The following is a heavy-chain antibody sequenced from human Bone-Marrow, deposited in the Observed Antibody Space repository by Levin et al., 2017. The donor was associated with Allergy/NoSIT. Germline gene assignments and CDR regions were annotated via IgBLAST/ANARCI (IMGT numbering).Heavy chain of an antibody. CDR3: ARGRRGGFGTTVTNFDY. J-gene: IGHJ4*02. CDR1: GGSFSGYY. V-gene: IGHV4-34*01. CDR2: INHSGST. Sequence: SQTLSLTCAVYGGSFSGYYWSWIRQPPGKGLEWIGEINHSGSTNYNPSLKSRVTISVDTSKNQFSLKLSSVTAADTAVYYCARGRRGGFGTTVTNFDYWGQGTLVTVSS. D-gene: IGHD4-17*01.